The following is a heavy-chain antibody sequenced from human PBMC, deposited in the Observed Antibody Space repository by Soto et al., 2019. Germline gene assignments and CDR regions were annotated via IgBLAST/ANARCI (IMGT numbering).Heavy chain of an antibody. CDR2: ISGSGGST. V-gene: IGHV3-23*01. Sequence: GGSLRLSCAASGFTFSSYAMSWVRQAPGKGLEWVSAISGSGGSTYYADSVKGRFTISRDNSKNTLYLQMNSLRAEDTAVYYCAAGRGRSYWYFDLWGRDTLVTVSS. CDR1: GFTFSSYA. J-gene: IGHJ2*01. D-gene: IGHD3-16*01. CDR3: AAGRGRSYWYFDL.